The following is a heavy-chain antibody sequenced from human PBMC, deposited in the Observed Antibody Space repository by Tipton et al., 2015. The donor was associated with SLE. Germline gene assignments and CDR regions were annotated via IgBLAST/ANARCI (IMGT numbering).Heavy chain of an antibody. Sequence: TLSLTCTVSGGSIGSFYWSWIRQHPGKGLEWIGYIYNTVNTYYNPSLTSRVTISDDTSKNQFSLTLSSVTAADTAIYYCARFGRSAAMDWFDRWGQGTLVTVSS. CDR3: ARFGRSAAMDWFDR. V-gene: IGHV4-31*03. CDR1: GGSIGSFY. CDR2: IYNTVNT. D-gene: IGHD2-2*01. J-gene: IGHJ5*02.